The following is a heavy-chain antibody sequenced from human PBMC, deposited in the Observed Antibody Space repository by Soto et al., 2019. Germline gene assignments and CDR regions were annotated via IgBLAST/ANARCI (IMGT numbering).Heavy chain of an antibody. Sequence: DVQLLESGGGLVQPGVSLTLSCAASRFTFSDYAMSWVRQAPGKGLEWVAGIGGGGADTYYADSVKGRFTISRDNSKNTLYLQMNSLRDEDTAVYYCAKDAVPYKGKWDWFHPWGQGTLVTVSS. V-gene: IGHV3-23*01. CDR3: AKDAVPYKGKWDWFHP. CDR2: IGGGGADT. D-gene: IGHD1-26*01. CDR1: RFTFSDYA. J-gene: IGHJ5*02.